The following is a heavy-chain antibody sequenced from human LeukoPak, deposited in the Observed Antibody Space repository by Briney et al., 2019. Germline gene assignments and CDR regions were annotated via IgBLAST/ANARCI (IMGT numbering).Heavy chain of an antibody. Sequence: GESLKISCKGSGYSFTSYWIGWVRQMPGKGLEWMGIIYHGDSDNRYSPSFQGQVTISADKSISTAYLQWSSLRASDTAMYYCARSGYSYGYGFDYWGQGTLVTVSS. CDR3: ARSGYSYGYGFDY. CDR2: IYHGDSDN. CDR1: GYSFTSYW. V-gene: IGHV5-51*01. D-gene: IGHD5-18*01. J-gene: IGHJ4*02.